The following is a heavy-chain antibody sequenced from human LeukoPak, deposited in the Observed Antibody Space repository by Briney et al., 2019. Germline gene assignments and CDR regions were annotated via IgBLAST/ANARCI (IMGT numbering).Heavy chain of an antibody. CDR1: GFIFSDYT. CDR2: ISSSGSTI. V-gene: IGHV3-48*04. D-gene: IGHD6-13*01. J-gene: IGHJ4*02. Sequence: GGSLRLSCAASGFIFSDYTMNWVRQAPGKGLEWVSYISSSGSTIYYADSVKGRFTISRDNATNSLYLQMNSLRAEDTAVYYCARDGGYTSLDYWGQGTLVTVSS. CDR3: ARDGGYTSLDY.